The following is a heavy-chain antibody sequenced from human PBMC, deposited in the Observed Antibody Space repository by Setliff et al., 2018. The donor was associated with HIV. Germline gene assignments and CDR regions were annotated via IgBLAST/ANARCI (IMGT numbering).Heavy chain of an antibody. CDR2: INHSGST. CDR1: SGSFSGYY. D-gene: IGHD3-22*01. Sequence: SETLSLTCAIYSGSFSGYYWSWIRQPPGKGLEWIGEINHSGSTNYNPSLKSRVTISVDTSKNQFSLKLSSVTAADTAVYYCARGLITMIGINWFDPWGQGTLVTVSS. CDR3: ARGLITMIGINWFDP. J-gene: IGHJ5*02. V-gene: IGHV4-34*01.